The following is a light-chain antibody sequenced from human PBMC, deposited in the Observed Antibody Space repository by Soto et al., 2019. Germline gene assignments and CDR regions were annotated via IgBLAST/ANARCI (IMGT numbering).Light chain of an antibody. Sequence: QTVVSQEPSFSVSPGETVTLTCGLTSASVLTSYYPSWYQQTPGQAPRTLIYSTNGRSSGVPDRFSGSILGNKAALTITGAQADDEADYYCALYVGSGTVVFGGGTKLTVL. V-gene: IGLV8-61*01. CDR1: SASVLTSYY. CDR2: STN. J-gene: IGLJ2*01. CDR3: ALYVGSGTVV.